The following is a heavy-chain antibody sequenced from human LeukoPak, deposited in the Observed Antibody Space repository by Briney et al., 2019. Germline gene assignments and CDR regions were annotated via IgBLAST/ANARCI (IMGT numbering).Heavy chain of an antibody. V-gene: IGHV4-34*01. D-gene: IGHD3-22*01. CDR2: INHSGST. CDR1: GGSFSGYY. Sequence: PSETLSLTCAVYGGSFSGYYWSWIRQPPVKGLEWIGGINHSGSTNYNPSLKSRVTISVDTSKNQFSLKLSSVTAADTAVYYCARAPGYYDSSGVNWFDPWGQGTLVTVSS. CDR3: ARAPGYYDSSGVNWFDP. J-gene: IGHJ5*02.